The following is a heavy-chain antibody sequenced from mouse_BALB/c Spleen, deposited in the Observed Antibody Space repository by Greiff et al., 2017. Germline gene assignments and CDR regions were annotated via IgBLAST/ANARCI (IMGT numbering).Heavy chain of an antibody. CDR1: GYTFTSYW. D-gene: IGHD1-1*01. J-gene: IGHJ3*01. CDR2: INPSTGYT. Sequence: ESGAELAKPGASVKMSCKASGYTFTSYWMHWVKQRPGQGLEWIGYINPSTGYTEYNQKFKDKATLTADKSSSTAYMQLSSLTSEDSAVYYCARSNYGAWFAYWGQGTLVTVSA. V-gene: IGHV1-7*01. CDR3: ARSNYGAWFAY.